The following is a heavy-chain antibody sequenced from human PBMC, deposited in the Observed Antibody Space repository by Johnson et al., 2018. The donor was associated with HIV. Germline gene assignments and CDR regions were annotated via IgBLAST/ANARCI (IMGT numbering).Heavy chain of an antibody. CDR2: IYSGGST. D-gene: IGHD2-2*02. V-gene: IGHV3-66*01. J-gene: IGHJ3*02. Sequence: VQLVESGGGLVQPGGSLRLSCAASGFTVSSNYMSWVRQAPGKGLEWVSVIYSGGSTYYADSVKGRFTISRDNSKNTLYLQMNSLRAEDTAVYYCAVGKYCSSTSCYMEDACDIWGQGTMVTVSS. CDR3: AVGKYCSSTSCYMEDACDI. CDR1: GFTVSSNY.